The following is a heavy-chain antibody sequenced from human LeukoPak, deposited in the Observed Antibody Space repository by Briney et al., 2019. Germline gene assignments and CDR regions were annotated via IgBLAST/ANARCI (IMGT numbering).Heavy chain of an antibody. V-gene: IGHV3-53*04. J-gene: IGHJ6*02. Sequence: GGSLRLSCAASGFTLSSNYMSWVRQAPGKGLEGVSVIYSGGSTYYADSVKGRFTISRHNCKNRLYLQMNSLRAEDTAVYYCARAGGQLLFPYYYGMDVWGQGTTVTVSS. CDR1: GFTLSSNY. D-gene: IGHD2-2*01. CDR3: ARAGGQLLFPYYYGMDV. CDR2: IYSGGST.